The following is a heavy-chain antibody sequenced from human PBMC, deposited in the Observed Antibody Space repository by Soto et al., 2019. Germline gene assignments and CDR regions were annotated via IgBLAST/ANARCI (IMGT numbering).Heavy chain of an antibody. CDR3: VRDLAHGYTGNV. CDR1: GAIVTSGENY. CDR2: IYDSGVT. Sequence: SLICSVSGAIVTSGENYWSWVRQPPGKGLEWLGYIYDSGVTSYTPALKSRVTLSLDRPNNQVSLKLRSVTAADTAVYFCVRDLAHGYTGNVWGHGXLVTV. J-gene: IGHJ3*01. D-gene: IGHD5-18*01. V-gene: IGHV4-30-4*08.